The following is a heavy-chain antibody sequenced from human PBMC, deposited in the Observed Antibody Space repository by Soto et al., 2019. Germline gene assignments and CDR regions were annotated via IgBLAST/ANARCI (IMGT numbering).Heavy chain of an antibody. D-gene: IGHD6-19*01. CDR1: GASISSYY. Sequence: SETLSLTCTVSGASISSYYWSWIRQPPGKGLEWIGYISFSGGTNYNPSLQSRVTVSTDTSKNQFSLKLSSVTAADTAVYYCARIYMSGWYRVFDVWGQGTMVTVSS. CDR3: ARIYMSGWYRVFDV. J-gene: IGHJ3*01. V-gene: IGHV4-59*01. CDR2: ISFSGGT.